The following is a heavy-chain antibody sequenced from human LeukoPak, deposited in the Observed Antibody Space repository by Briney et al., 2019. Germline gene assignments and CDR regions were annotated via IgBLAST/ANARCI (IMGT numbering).Heavy chain of an antibody. V-gene: IGHV1-2*02. D-gene: IGHD3-22*01. CDR1: GYTFTGYY. CDR3: ARDRPTYYYDSSGYYPFGY. J-gene: IGHJ4*02. CDR2: INPNSGGT. Sequence: ASVKVSCKASGYTFTGYYMHWVRQAPGQGLEWMGWINPNSGGTNYAQKFQGGVTMTRDTSISTAYMELSRLRSDDTAVYYCARDRPTYYYDSSGYYPFGYWGQGTLVTVSS.